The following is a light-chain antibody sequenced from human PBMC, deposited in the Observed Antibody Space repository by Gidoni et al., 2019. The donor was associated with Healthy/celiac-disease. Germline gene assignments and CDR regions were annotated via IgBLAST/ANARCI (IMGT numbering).Light chain of an antibody. CDR1: QSVLYSSNNKNY. J-gene: IGKJ4*01. V-gene: IGKV4-1*01. Sequence: IVMTQSPDSLAVSLGERATINCKSSQSVLYSSNNKNYLAWYQQKPGQPPKLLIYWASTRESGVPDRFSGSGSGTDFTLTISSLQAEDVAVYYCQQYYSIPFTFGGGTKVEIK. CDR2: WAS. CDR3: QQYYSIPFT.